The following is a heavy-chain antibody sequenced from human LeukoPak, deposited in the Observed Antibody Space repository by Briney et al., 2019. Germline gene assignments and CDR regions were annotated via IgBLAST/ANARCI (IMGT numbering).Heavy chain of an antibody. D-gene: IGHD3-10*01. Sequence: PGGSLRLSCVASGFTFSRYAMHWVRQAPGKGREWVAVISYDGSNKFYADSLKGRFTISRDNSKNTLSLQMNSLRVEDTAVYYCARDLSGGFDYWGQGTLVTVSS. V-gene: IGHV3-30-3*01. CDR1: GFTFSRYA. J-gene: IGHJ4*02. CDR2: ISYDGSNK. CDR3: ARDLSGGFDY.